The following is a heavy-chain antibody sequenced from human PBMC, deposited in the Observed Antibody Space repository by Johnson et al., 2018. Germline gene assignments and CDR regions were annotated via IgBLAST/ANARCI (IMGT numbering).Heavy chain of an antibody. D-gene: IGHD2-21*01. CDR3: ARGWGSGYWGGISCYDHMDV. V-gene: IGHV3-9*01. Sequence: EVQLVESGGGLVQPGRSLRLSCVASGFTFDNYAMHWVRQGPGKCLEWVSGISWNSGSIDYGDSVKGRFTISRDNARNSLYLQMNSLRVEDTAFYYCARGWGSGYWGGISCYDHMDVWGKGTTVTVSS. CDR2: ISWNSGSI. CDR1: GFTFDNYA. J-gene: IGHJ6*03.